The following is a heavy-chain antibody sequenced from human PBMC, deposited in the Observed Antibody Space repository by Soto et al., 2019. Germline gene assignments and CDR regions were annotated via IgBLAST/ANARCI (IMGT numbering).Heavy chain of an antibody. CDR3: ARTYGTGSLNGFDP. CDR1: GFIFSSYD. V-gene: IGHV3-48*04. J-gene: IGHJ5*02. D-gene: IGHD3-10*01. Sequence: EVQLVESGGGLVQPGGSLRLSCEASGFIFSSYDMNWVRQAPGKGLEWVSYISSGRGNILYADSVKGRFTISRDNAKNSLYLQMNSLRAEDAAVYYCARTYGTGSLNGFDPWGQGTLVTVSS. CDR2: ISSGRGNI.